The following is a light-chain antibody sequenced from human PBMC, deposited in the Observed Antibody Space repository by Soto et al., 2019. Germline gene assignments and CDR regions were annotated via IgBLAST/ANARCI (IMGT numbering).Light chain of an antibody. V-gene: IGKV1D-16*01. CDR2: AAS. J-gene: IGKJ4*01. CDR1: QDINSY. Sequence: DVQMTQSPSSLSASVGDRVTITCRASQDINSYLAWYQQKPGHAPKSLIYAASSLQTGVPSRFSGSESGTDFTLTISNMQPEDSATYYCQQYNISPLTFGGGTKVEIK. CDR3: QQYNISPLT.